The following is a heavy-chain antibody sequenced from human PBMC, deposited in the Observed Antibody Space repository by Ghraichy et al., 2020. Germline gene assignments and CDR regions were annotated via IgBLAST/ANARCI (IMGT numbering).Heavy chain of an antibody. CDR2: ISSSSSYI. CDR1: GFSFSNYK. D-gene: IGHD6-19*01. Sequence: GESLNISCAASGFSFSNYKINWVRQAPGKGLEWVSSISSSSSYIYYADSVKGRFTISRDNAKNSLFLQMNSLRAEDTAVYYCARSSVSSGWTRGYYYYYGMDVWGQGTTVTVSS. J-gene: IGHJ6*02. V-gene: IGHV3-21*01. CDR3: ARSSVSSGWTRGYYYYYGMDV.